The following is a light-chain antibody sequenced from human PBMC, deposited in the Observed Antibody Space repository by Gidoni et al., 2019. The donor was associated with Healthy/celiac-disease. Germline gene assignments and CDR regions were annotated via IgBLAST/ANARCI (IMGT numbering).Light chain of an antibody. Sequence: PGQSITISCTGTSSDVGGYNYVSWYQQHPGKAPKLMIYDVSNRPSGVSNRFSGSKSGNTASLTISGLQAEDEADYYCSSYTSSSTLVVFGGGTKLTVL. CDR3: SSYTSSSTLVV. J-gene: IGLJ2*01. CDR1: SSDVGGYNY. CDR2: DVS. V-gene: IGLV2-14*04.